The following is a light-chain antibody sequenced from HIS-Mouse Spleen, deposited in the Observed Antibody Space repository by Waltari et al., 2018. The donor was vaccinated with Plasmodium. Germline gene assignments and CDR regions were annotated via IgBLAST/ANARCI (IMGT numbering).Light chain of an antibody. CDR2: EGS. J-gene: IGLJ3*02. CDR1: SSDVRSYHL. Sequence: QSALTQPASVSRYPGQSITLSCTGTSSDVRSYHLVSWYQQHPGKAPKLMIYEGSKGPSGVSNRFAGSKSGNTASLTISGLQAEDEADYYCCSYAGSSTWVFGGGTKLTVL. V-gene: IGLV2-23*01. CDR3: CSYAGSSTWV.